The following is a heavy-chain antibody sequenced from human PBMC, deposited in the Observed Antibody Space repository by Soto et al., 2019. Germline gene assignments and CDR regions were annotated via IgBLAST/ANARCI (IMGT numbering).Heavy chain of an antibody. J-gene: IGHJ4*02. CDR2: IDWDDDK. D-gene: IGHD4-17*01. CDR3: ARIAGTVNLFDY. Sequence: SGPTLVNPTQTLTLTCTFSGFSLTTSGMRVTWIRQPPGKALEWLARIDWDDDKFYSTSLKTRLTISKDTSKNQVVLTMTNMDPVDTATYYCARIAGTVNLFDYWGQGTLVTVSS. CDR1: GFSLTTSGMR. V-gene: IGHV2-70*04.